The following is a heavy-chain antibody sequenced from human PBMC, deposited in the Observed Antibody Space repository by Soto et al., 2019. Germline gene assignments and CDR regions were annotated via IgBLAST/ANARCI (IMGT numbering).Heavy chain of an antibody. J-gene: IGHJ2*01. CDR3: ASHLKARVTAYWYFDL. CDR1: GGSFSGYH. Sequence: QVHLQQWGAGLLKPSETLSLTCAVYGGSFSGYHWSWIRQPPGKGLEWIGEVNHSGSTNYNPSLKRQVTISVDIFKNQFSRKLNAVTPADTAVYYCASHLKARVTAYWYFDLWGRGTLVTVSS. D-gene: IGHD2-21*02. CDR2: VNHSGST. V-gene: IGHV4-34*02.